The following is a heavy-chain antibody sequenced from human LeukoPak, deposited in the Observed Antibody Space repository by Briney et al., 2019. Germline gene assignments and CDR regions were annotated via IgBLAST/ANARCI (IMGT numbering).Heavy chain of an antibody. D-gene: IGHD3-22*01. CDR1: GGSFSGYY. J-gene: IGHJ4*02. CDR3: ARVGRGYGR. V-gene: IGHV4-34*01. Sequence: PSETLSLTCAVYGGSFSGYYWSWIRQAPGKGLEWIGEISHSGSINYNPSLKSRVSISVDRSKNQFSLRLSSVTAADTAVYYCARVGRGYGRWGQGTLVTVSS. CDR2: ISHSGSI.